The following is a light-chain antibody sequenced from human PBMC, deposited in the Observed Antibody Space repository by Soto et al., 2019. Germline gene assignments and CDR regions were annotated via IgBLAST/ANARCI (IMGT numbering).Light chain of an antibody. CDR3: AAWDDSLNGLV. CDR1: SSNIGSNT. J-gene: IGLJ1*01. V-gene: IGLV1-44*01. CDR2: SNN. Sequence: QSVLTQPPSASGTPGQRVTISCSGSSSNIGSNTVNWYQQLPGTAPKLLIYSNNQRPSGVPDRFSGSKSGTSASLAISGLQSEDEADYYCAAWDDSLNGLVFGTGTKFTVL.